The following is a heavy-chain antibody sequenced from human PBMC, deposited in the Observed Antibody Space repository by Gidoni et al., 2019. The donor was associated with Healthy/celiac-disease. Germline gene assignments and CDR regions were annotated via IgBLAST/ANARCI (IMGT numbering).Heavy chain of an antibody. V-gene: IGHV4-38-2*02. CDR2: IYHSGST. J-gene: IGHJ4*02. CDR1: GYSISSGYY. Sequence: QVQLQESGAGLVKPSETLSLTCTVSGYSISSGYYWGWIRQPPGKGLEWIGSIYHSGSTYYNPSLKSRVTISVDTSKNQFSLKLSSVTAADTAVYYCASNTVGPFTDYWGQGTLVTVSS. CDR3: ASNTVGPFTDY. D-gene: IGHD1-26*01.